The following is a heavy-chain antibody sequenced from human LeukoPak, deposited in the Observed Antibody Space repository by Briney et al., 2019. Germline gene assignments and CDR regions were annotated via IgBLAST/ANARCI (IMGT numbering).Heavy chain of an antibody. V-gene: IGHV3-30*04. CDR1: GFAFSSYA. D-gene: IGHD2-2*03. CDR3: ARDLENVVVPAASEPYYGMDV. Sequence: GRSLRLSCAASGFAFSSYAMHWVGQAPGKGLEWLAVISYDGSNKYYADSVKGRFTISRDNSKNTLYLQMNSLRAEDTAVYYCARDLENVVVPAASEPYYGMDVWGQGTTVTVSS. J-gene: IGHJ6*02. CDR2: ISYDGSNK.